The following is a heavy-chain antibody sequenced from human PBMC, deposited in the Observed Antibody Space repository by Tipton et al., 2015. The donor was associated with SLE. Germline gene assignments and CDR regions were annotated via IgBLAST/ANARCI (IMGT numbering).Heavy chain of an antibody. Sequence: LRLSCTVSGGSISSSSYYWGWIRQPPGKGLEWIGSIYYSGSTYYNPSLKSRVTISVDTSKNQFSLKLSSVTAADTAMYYCARVGSRDQPWGQGTLVTVSS. D-gene: IGHD3-10*01. CDR3: ARVGSRDQP. CDR1: GGSISSSSYY. J-gene: IGHJ5*02. CDR2: IYYSGST. V-gene: IGHV4-39*07.